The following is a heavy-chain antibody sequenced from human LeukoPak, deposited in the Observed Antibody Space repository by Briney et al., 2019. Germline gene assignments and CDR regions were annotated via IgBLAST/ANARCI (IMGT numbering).Heavy chain of an antibody. D-gene: IGHD4-23*01. CDR1: GYTFTNFD. CDR2: MSPNSGYT. V-gene: IGHV1-8*02. CDR3: AKSPHPTVVTATLPVNFFDS. Sequence: ASVKVSCKASGYTFTNFDINWVRQATGQGLEWMGRMSPNSGYTVYAQKFQGRVTLTRNTSIGTAYMELSSLTSEDTAVYYCAKSPHPTVVTATLPVNFFDSWGQGTLVTVSS. J-gene: IGHJ5*01.